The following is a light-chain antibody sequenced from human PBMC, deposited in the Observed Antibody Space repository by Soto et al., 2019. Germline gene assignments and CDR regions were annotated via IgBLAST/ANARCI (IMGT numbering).Light chain of an antibody. CDR2: DAS. V-gene: IGKV1-5*01. CDR1: QSISTW. CDR3: QQYNSYST. J-gene: IGKJ1*01. Sequence: DIQMTQSPSTLSASVGDRVTITCRASQSISTWLAWYQQKPGKAPKLLIYDASSLESGVPSRFSSSVSGTEFTLTISSLQPDDFATYYCQQYNSYSTFGQGTKVEIK.